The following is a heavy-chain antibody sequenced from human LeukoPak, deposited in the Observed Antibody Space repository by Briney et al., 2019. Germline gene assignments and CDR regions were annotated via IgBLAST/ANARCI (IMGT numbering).Heavy chain of an antibody. J-gene: IGHJ5*02. CDR2: INPNSGGT. V-gene: IGHV1-2*02. Sequence: ASVKVSCKASGYTFTGYYMHWVRQAPGQGLEWMGWINPNSGGTNYAQKFQGRVTMTRDTSISTAYMELSRLRSDDTAVYYCARDTYCSGGSCDWFDPWGQGTLVTVSS. CDR3: ARDTYCSGGSCDWFDP. CDR1: GYTFTGYY. D-gene: IGHD2-15*01.